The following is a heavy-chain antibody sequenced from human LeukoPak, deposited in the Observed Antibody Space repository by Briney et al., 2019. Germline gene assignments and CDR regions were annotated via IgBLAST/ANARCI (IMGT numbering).Heavy chain of an antibody. J-gene: IGHJ5*02. CDR3: TKDPNGDYVGAFDP. CDR2: ITGTHYTT. D-gene: IGHD4-17*01. V-gene: IGHV3-23*01. Sequence: GGSLRLSCAASGFTFSSFAMTWVRQAPGEGLEWVSSITGTHYTTYNTDSVKGRFTISRDNSKNTLYLQMNSLRADGTAVYYCTKDPNGDYVGAFDPWGQGTLVTVSS. CDR1: GFTFSSFA.